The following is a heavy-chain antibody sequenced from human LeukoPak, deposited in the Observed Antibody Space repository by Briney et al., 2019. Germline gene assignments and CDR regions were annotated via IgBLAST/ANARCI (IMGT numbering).Heavy chain of an antibody. CDR2: VSGTGGRT. CDR1: GFTFSSYS. D-gene: IGHD6-6*01. V-gene: IGHV3-23*01. Sequence: GGSLRLSCAASGFTFSSYSMNWVRQAPGKGLEWVSVVSGTGGRTYYTDSVKGRFTISRDNSKNTLYLQMNSLRAEDTALYYCVKASSSSPQYNWFDAWGQGTLVTVSS. J-gene: IGHJ5*02. CDR3: VKASSSSPQYNWFDA.